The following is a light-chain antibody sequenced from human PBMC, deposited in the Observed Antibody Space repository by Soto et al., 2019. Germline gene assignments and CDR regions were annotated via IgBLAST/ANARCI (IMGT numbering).Light chain of an antibody. J-gene: IGKJ5*01. CDR2: AAS. V-gene: IGKV3-20*01. Sequence: EIVLTQSPGTLSLSPRERATLSCRASQSVSSSYLAWYQQKPGQALRLLIYAASSRATGIPDRFSGSGSGTDFTLTISRLEPDDFAVYYCQQYGSSPPITFGQGTRLEIK. CDR1: QSVSSSY. CDR3: QQYGSSPPIT.